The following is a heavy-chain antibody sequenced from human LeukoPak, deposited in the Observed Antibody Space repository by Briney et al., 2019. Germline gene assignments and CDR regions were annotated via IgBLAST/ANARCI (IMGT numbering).Heavy chain of an antibody. J-gene: IGHJ4*02. CDR2: INPNSGGT. CDR3: ARGGDGGWFGELLYDY. Sequence: ASVKVSCKASGYTFTGYYMHWVRQAPGQGLEWMGWINPNSGGTNYAQKFQGRVTMTRDTSISTAYMELSSLRSEDMAVYYCARGGDGGWFGELLYDYWGQGTLVTVSS. CDR1: GYTFTGYY. D-gene: IGHD3-10*01. V-gene: IGHV1-2*02.